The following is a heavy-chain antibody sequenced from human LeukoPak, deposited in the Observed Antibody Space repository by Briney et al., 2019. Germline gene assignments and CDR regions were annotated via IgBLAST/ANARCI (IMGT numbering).Heavy chain of an antibody. CDR1: GGSISSYY. V-gene: IGHV4-59*08. Sequence: SETLFLTCTVSGGSISSYYWSWIRQPPGKGLEWIGYIYYSGSTNYNPSLKSRVAISVDTSKNQFSLKLSSVTAADTAVYYCARSAYYDSLEVGYWGQGTLVTVSS. CDR2: IYYSGST. J-gene: IGHJ4*02. D-gene: IGHD3-16*01. CDR3: ARSAYYDSLEVGY.